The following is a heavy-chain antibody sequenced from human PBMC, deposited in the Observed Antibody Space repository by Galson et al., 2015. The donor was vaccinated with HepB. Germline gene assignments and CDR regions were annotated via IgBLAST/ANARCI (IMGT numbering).Heavy chain of an antibody. CDR2: IWDAGSAK. Sequence: SLRLSCASSGFTFSNHEMHWVRQAPGKGLEWVAFIWDAGSAKNYADSVKGRFTVSRDNSKKSLSLQMNSLRSDDTAVYYCARDGGRLSWLGEYINYWGQGTLVTVSS. CDR1: GFTFSNHE. J-gene: IGHJ4*02. V-gene: IGHV3-33*08. CDR3: ARDGGRLSWLGEYINY. D-gene: IGHD3-10*01.